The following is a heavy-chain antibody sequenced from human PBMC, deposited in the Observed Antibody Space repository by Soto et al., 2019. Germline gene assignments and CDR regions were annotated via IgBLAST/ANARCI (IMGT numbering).Heavy chain of an antibody. Sequence: SVKFSCKASGGTSSSYAFSWVRQAPGQGLEWMGGIIPIFGTANYAQKFQGRVTITADESTSTAYMELSSLRSEDTAVYYCARDRYNWNDGYYYGMDVWG. CDR2: IIPIFGTA. D-gene: IGHD1-1*01. V-gene: IGHV1-69*13. CDR3: ARDRYNWNDGYYYGMDV. J-gene: IGHJ6*02. CDR1: GGTSSSYA.